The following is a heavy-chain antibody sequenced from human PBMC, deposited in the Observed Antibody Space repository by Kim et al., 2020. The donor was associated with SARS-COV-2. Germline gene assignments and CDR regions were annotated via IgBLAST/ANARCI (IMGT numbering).Heavy chain of an antibody. CDR2: K. Sequence: KYYADSGKGRFTISGDNSKNTLYLQMNSLSAEDTSVYYCAREIVSYYGMDVWGQGTTVTVSS. D-gene: IGHD1-26*01. CDR3: AREIVSYYGMDV. J-gene: IGHJ6*02. V-gene: IGHV3-30*01.